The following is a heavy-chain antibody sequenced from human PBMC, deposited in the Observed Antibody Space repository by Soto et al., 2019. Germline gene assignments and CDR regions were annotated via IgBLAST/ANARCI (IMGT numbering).Heavy chain of an antibody. CDR2: ISYDGSNK. Sequence: GASLALSRTASGFTFSSYGIHWVRHPPPKGLEWVAVISYDGSNKYYADSVKGRFTISRDNSKNTLYLQMKSLRAEDTAVYYCGKNGGDYCDSTGYFDYWAREPWSPSPQ. CDR1: GFTFSSYG. J-gene: IGHJ4*02. V-gene: IGHV3-30*18. CDR3: GKNGGDYCDSTGYFDY. D-gene: IGHD3-22*01.